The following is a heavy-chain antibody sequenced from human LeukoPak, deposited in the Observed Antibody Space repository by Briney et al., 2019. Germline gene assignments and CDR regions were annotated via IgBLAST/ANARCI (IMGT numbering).Heavy chain of an antibody. V-gene: IGHV4-34*01. J-gene: IGHJ2*01. CDR3: ARAADSSGYTYWYFDL. Sequence: PSETLSLTCAVYGGSFSGYYWSWIRQPPGKGLEWIGEINHSGSTNYNPSLKSRVTISVDTSKNQFSLKLSSVTAADTAVYYCARAADSSGYTYWYFDLWGRGTLVTVSS. D-gene: IGHD3-22*01. CDR1: GGSFSGYY. CDR2: INHSGST.